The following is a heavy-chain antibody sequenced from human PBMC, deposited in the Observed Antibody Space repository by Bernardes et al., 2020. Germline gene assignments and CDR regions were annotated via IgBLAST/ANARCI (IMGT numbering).Heavy chain of an antibody. Sequence: GGSLRLSCAASGFTFSSYGMHWVRQAPGKGLEWVAVISYDGSNKYYADSVKGRFPISRDNSKNTLYLQMNSLRAEDTAVYYCAKDSLIVVVPAAITRNYCYDYRDGRSKGRTGT. D-gene: IGHD2-2*01. CDR2: ISYDGSNK. J-gene: IGHJ6*03. CDR1: GFTFSSYG. V-gene: IGHV3-30*18. CDR3: AKDSLIVVVPAAITRNYCYDYRDG.